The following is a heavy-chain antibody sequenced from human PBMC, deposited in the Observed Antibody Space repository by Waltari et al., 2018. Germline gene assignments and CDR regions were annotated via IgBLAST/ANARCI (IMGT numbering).Heavy chain of an antibody. V-gene: IGHV4-38-2*01. CDR1: GGSISGGFD. D-gene: IGHD6-25*01. CDR3: ARRPSGSGCDY. CDR2: IYGNSGNT. Sequence: QVQLQESGPGLVKPSETLSLTCAVSGGSISGGFDWNWLRQPPGKGLEWIGYIYGNSGNTNYNPSLKSRVTISKDTSKNQFSLKLSSVTAADSAVYYCARRPSGSGCDYWGQGVLVTVSS. J-gene: IGHJ4*02.